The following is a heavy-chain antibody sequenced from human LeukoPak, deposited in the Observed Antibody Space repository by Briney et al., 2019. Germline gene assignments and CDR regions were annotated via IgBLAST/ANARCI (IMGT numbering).Heavy chain of an antibody. D-gene: IGHD3-10*01. CDR3: AKGLSDYYGSGSYGYYFDY. V-gene: IGHV3-30*18. CDR2: ISYDGSNK. Sequence: GGSLRLSCAASGFTFSSYGMHWVRQAPGKGLEWVAVISYDGSNKYYADSVKGRFTISRDNSKNTLYLQMNSLRAEDTAVYYCAKGLSDYYGSGSYGYYFDYWGQGTLATVSS. J-gene: IGHJ4*02. CDR1: GFTFSSYG.